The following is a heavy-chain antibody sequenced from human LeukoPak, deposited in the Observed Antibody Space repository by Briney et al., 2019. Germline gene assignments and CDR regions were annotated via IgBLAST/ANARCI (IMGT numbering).Heavy chain of an antibody. CDR2: IGSSGTV. J-gene: IGHJ3*02. CDR1: GFSFSSYE. V-gene: IGHV3-48*03. CDR3: ARDTLLYADSPDAFDM. Sequence: GGSLRLSCAASGFSFSSYEINWVRQAPGKGLEWVSYIGSSGTVYYADSVKGRFTISRDNAKKSLYLQMNSLRDEDTAVYYCARDTLLYADSPDAFDMWGQGTMVTVSS. D-gene: IGHD4-17*01.